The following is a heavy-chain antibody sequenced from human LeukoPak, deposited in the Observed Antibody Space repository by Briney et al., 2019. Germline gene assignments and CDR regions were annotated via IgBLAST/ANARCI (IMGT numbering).Heavy chain of an antibody. D-gene: IGHD4-17*01. Sequence: SETLSLTCAVSGGSISSGGYSWSWIRQPPGKGLEWIGYIYHSGSIYYNPSLKSRVTISVDRSKNQFSLKLSSVTAADTAVYSCARDGDRAYFDYWGQGTLVTVSS. V-gene: IGHV4-30-2*01. CDR1: GGSISSGGYS. CDR2: IYHSGSI. J-gene: IGHJ4*02. CDR3: ARDGDRAYFDY.